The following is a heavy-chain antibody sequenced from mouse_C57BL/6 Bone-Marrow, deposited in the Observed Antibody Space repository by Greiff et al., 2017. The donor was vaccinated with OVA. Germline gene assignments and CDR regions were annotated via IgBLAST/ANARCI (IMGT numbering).Heavy chain of an antibody. D-gene: IGHD1-1*01. V-gene: IGHV14-2*01. J-gene: IGHJ1*03. CDR2: IDPEDGET. CDR1: GFNIKDYY. CDR3: ARESCNYYGSSYNWYFDV. Sequence: EVQLQQSGAELVKPGASVKLSCTASGFNIKDYYMHWVKQRTEQGLEWIGRIDPEDGETKYAPKFQGKDTITADTSSNTAYLQLSSLTSEDTAVYYCARESCNYYGSSYNWYFDVWGTGTTGTVSS.